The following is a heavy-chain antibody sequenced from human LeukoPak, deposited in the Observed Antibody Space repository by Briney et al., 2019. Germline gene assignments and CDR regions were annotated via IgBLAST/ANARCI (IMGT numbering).Heavy chain of an antibody. D-gene: IGHD3-16*01. CDR2: IYTSGST. CDR3: ARDSGRFGYYYGMDV. J-gene: IGHJ6*02. V-gene: IGHV4-4*07. Sequence: SETLSLTCTVSGGSIRSYYWTWIRQPAGKALEWIGRIYTSGSTNYNPSLKSRVTISVDTSKNLSSLKLTSVTAADTAVYYCARDSGRFGYYYGMDVWGQGTTVTVSS. CDR1: GGSIRSYY.